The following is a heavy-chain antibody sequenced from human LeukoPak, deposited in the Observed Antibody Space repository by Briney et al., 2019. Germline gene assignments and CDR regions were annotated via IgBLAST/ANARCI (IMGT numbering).Heavy chain of an antibody. V-gene: IGHV4-39*01. J-gene: IGHJ4*02. CDR3: ASRPGSGYYYGYFDY. D-gene: IGHD3-22*01. CDR1: VGSISSSSYY. Sequence: SETLSLTCTVSVGSISSSSYYWGWIRQPPGKGLEWIGSIYYSGSTYYNPSLKSRVTISVDTSKNQFSLKLSSVTAADTAVYYCASRPGSGYYYGYFDYWGQGTLVTVSS. CDR2: IYYSGST.